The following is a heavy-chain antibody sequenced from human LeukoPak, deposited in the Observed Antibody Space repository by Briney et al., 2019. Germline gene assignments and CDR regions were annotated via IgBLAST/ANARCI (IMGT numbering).Heavy chain of an antibody. J-gene: IGHJ4*02. V-gene: IGHV4-59*11. CDR1: GGSISSHY. D-gene: IGHD6-19*01. CDR3: ARVRVAVAGFDH. Sequence: SETLSLTCTVSGGSISSHYWSWIRQPPGKELEWIGYIYYSGSTNYNPSLKSRVTISVDTSKNQFSLKLSSVTAADTAVYYCARVRVAVAGFDHWGQGILVTVSS. CDR2: IYYSGST.